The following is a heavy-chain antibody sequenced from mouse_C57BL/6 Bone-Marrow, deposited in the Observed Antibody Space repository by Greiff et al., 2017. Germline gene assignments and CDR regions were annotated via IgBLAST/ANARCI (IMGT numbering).Heavy chain of an antibody. CDR1: GYTFTDYE. V-gene: IGHV1-15*01. D-gene: IGHD3-3*01. Sequence: VQLQQSGAELVRPGASVTLSCKASGYTFTDYEMHWVKQTPVHGLEWIGAIDPETGGTAYNQKFKGKAILTADKSSSTAYMELRSLTSEDSAVYYCTKNLGEAWFADWGQGALVTVSA. J-gene: IGHJ3*01. CDR2: IDPETGGT. CDR3: TKNLGEAWFAD.